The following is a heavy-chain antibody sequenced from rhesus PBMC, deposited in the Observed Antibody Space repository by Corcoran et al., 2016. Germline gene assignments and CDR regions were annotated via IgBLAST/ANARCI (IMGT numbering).Heavy chain of an antibody. CDR2: IISASSYR. CDR1: GLTFSDYY. V-gene: IGHV3S16*01. Sequence: EVQLVESGGGLVQPGGSLRLSCAASGLTFSDYYMSWVRQAPGKGLEWFSSIISASSYRYYADSVKGRFTISRDNAKNSLSLQMNSLKTEDTAVYYCTRLGPLGYYFDYWGQGVLVTVSS. CDR3: TRLGPLGYYFDY. D-gene: IGHD3-34*01. J-gene: IGHJ4*01.